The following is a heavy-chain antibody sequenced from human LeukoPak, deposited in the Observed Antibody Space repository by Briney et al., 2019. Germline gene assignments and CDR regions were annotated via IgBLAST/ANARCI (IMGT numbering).Heavy chain of an antibody. CDR3: VRAWDY. J-gene: IGHJ4*02. Sequence: GRSLRLSCAASGFTFSSYAMHWVRQAPGKGLEWVAVISYDGSNKYYADSVKGRFTISRDNAKNTLYLQMHSLRAEDTAVYYCVRAWDYWGQGTLVTVSS. CDR2: ISYDGSNK. V-gene: IGHV3-30-3*01. CDR1: GFTFSSYA.